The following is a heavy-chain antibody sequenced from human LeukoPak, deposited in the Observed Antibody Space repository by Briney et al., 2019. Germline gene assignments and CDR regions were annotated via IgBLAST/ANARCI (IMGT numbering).Heavy chain of an antibody. V-gene: IGHV3-33*06. CDR3: AKDLGSGWYYFDN. J-gene: IGHJ4*02. D-gene: IGHD6-19*01. CDR2: IWYDGSEK. Sequence: GGSRRLSCAASGFTLRTYGMHWVRQAPGKGLEWVAVIWYDGSEKYYADSVKGRFTISRDNFKNTLYLQMDSLRVEDTAVYYCAKDLGSGWYYFDNWGQGTLVTVSS. CDR1: GFTLRTYG.